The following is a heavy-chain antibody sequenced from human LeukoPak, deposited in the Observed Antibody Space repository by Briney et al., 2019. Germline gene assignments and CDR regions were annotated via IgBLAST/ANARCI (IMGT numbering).Heavy chain of an antibody. CDR3: ARDRVGATPNDYYYYHYMDV. CDR1: GGTFSSYA. V-gene: IGHV1-69*05. J-gene: IGHJ6*03. CDR2: IIPIFGTA. D-gene: IGHD1-26*01. Sequence: ASVKVSCKASGGTFSSYAISWVRQAPGQGLEWMGGIIPIFGTANYAQKFQGRVTITTDESTSTAYMELSSLRSEDTAVYYCARDRVGATPNDYYYYHYMDVWGKGTTVTVPS.